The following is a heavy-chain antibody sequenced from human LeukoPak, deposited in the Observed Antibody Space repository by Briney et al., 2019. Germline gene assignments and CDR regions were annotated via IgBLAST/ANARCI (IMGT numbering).Heavy chain of an antibody. CDR1: GFTFSSYA. J-gene: IGHJ4*02. CDR3: ARAGYYCSSTSCPDIVVVVAAPDY. CDR2: ISSSGSTI. V-gene: IGHV3-11*01. Sequence: PGGSLRLSCAASGFTFSSYAMSWIRQAPGKGLEWVSYISSSGSTIYYADSVKGRFTISRDNAKSSLYLQMNSLRAEDTAVYYCARAGYYCSSTSCPDIVVVVAAPDYWGQGTLVTVSS. D-gene: IGHD2-15*01.